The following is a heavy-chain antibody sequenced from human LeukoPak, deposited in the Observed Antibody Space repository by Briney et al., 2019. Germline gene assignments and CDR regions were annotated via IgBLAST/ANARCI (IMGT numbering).Heavy chain of an antibody. V-gene: IGHV3-30*18. CDR1: GFTFSSYG. Sequence: GGSLRLSCAASGFTFSSYGMHWVRQAPGKGLEWVAVISYDGSNKYYADSVKGRFTISRDNSKNTLYLQMNSLRAEDTAVYYCAKDRTHYYYYGMDVWGQGTTVTVSS. CDR3: AKDRTHYYYYGMDV. CDR2: ISYDGSNK. J-gene: IGHJ6*02. D-gene: IGHD3/OR15-3a*01.